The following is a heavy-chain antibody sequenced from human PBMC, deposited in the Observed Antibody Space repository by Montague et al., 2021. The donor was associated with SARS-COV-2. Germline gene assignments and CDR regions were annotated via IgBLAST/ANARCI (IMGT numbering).Heavy chain of an antibody. CDR3: ARFTAVTSSLDF. CDR1: GGSISSPGYY. CDR2: IYTSGNT. Sequence: TLSLTCTVSGGSISSPGYYWSWIRQPAGKGLEWIGRIYTSGNTNYNPSLKSRVTISVDTSKNQFSLKLTSVTAADTALYYCARFTAVTSSLDFWGQGTLVPVSS. V-gene: IGHV4-61*02. J-gene: IGHJ4*02. D-gene: IGHD4-17*01.